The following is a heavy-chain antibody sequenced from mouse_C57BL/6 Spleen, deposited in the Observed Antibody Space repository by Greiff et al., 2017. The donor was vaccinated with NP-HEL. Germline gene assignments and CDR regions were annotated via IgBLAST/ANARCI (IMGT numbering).Heavy chain of an antibody. Sequence: EVQLHQSGPELVKPGASVKISCKASGYTFTDYYMNWVKQSHGKSLEWIGDINPNNGGTSYNQKFKGKATLTVDKSSSTAYMELRSLTSEDSAVYYCARGQIYYYGSSPFAYWGQGTLVTVSA. J-gene: IGHJ3*01. V-gene: IGHV1-26*01. D-gene: IGHD1-1*01. CDR2: INPNNGGT. CDR1: GYTFTDYY. CDR3: ARGQIYYYGSSPFAY.